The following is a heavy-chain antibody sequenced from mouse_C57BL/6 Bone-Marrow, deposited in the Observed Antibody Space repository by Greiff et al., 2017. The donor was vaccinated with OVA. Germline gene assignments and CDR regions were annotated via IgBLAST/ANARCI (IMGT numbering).Heavy chain of an antibody. J-gene: IGHJ1*03. Sequence: QVQLQQPGAELVMPGASVKLSCKASGYTFTSYWMHWVKQRPGQGLEWIGEIDPSDSYTNYNHKFKGKSTLTVDKSSSTPYMQLSSLTSEDSAVXYCASSGGYDGYWYFDVWGTGTTVTVSS. CDR3: ASSGGYDGYWYFDV. CDR1: GYTFTSYW. CDR2: IDPSDSYT. D-gene: IGHD2-2*01. V-gene: IGHV1-69*01.